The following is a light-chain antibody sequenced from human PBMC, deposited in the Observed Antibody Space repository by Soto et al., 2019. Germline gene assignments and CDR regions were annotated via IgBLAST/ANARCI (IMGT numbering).Light chain of an antibody. CDR2: GKR. J-gene: IGLJ2*01. CDR1: SSNIGAGYD. CDR3: QSYDSSLSGSVV. V-gene: IGLV1-40*01. Sequence: QSVLTQPPSVSGAPGQRVTISCPGSSSNIGAGYDVHGNQQLPGTAPKLLIYGKRNRPSGAPNQFSGPKPGTPASMPTTGLQAEDEADYYCQSYDSSLSGSVVFGGGTKVTVL.